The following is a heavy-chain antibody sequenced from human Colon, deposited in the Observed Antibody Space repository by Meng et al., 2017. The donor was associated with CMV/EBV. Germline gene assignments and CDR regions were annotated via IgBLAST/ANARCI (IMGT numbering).Heavy chain of an antibody. V-gene: IGHV2-5*01. D-gene: IGHD3-3*01. Sequence: FSGFSLTTSPVAVGWFRQPPGKALEWLALFYWNDDQRYSPSLRNRLTLTKDTSKNQLVLTMTNMDPVDTGTYFCAHRRTIFGGFDPWGQGSLVTVSS. CDR2: FYWNDDQ. CDR3: AHRRTIFGGFDP. CDR1: GFSLTTSPVA. J-gene: IGHJ5*02.